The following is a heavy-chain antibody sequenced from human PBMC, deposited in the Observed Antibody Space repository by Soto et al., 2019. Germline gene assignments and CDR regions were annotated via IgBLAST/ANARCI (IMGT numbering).Heavy chain of an antibody. V-gene: IGHV2-5*02. CDR3: APRPEEGLAGGKYGQH. Sequence: QITLKESGPTLVKPTQTLTLTCTFSGFSLSTSRGGVGWVRQPPGKALEWLTVIYWDGDKRYSPSLKSTLTMTKDTSKTQVVLTTTNTAPVDTATYCCAPRPEEGLAGGKYGQHWGQGTLVTVSS. J-gene: IGHJ1*01. D-gene: IGHD3-3*01. CDR2: IYWDGDK. CDR1: GFSLSTSRGG.